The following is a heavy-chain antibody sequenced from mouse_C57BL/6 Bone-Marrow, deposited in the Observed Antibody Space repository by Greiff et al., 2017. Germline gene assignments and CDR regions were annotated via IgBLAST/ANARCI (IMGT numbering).Heavy chain of an antibody. Sequence: QVQLQQPGAELVMPGASVKLSCKASGYTFTSYWMHWVKQRPGQGLEWIGEIDPSDSYTNYNQKFKGKSTLTVDKSSSTAYMQLSSLTSEDSAVYYCARSGQLRLSYYWGQGTTLTVSS. CDR1: GYTFTSYW. V-gene: IGHV1-69*01. CDR3: ARSGQLRLSYY. J-gene: IGHJ2*01. D-gene: IGHD3-2*02. CDR2: IDPSDSYT.